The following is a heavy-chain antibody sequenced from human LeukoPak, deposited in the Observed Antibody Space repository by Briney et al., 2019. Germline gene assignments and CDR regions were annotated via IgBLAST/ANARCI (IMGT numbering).Heavy chain of an antibody. CDR3: AMGIEAAGLFLDY. CDR2: MNYDGSEK. V-gene: IGHV3-7*01. D-gene: IGHD6-13*01. J-gene: IGHJ4*02. Sequence: GGSLRLSCAASGFTFSSYWMSWVRQAPGKGLEWVANMNYDGSEKYYVDSLKGRFTISSDNAKNSLYLQMNSLRAEDTAVYYCAMGIEAAGLFLDYWGQGTLVTVSS. CDR1: GFTFSSYW.